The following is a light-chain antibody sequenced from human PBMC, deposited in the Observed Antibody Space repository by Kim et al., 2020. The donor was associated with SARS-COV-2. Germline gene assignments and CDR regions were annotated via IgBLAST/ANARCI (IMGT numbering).Light chain of an antibody. CDR3: QQYSSSQWT. V-gene: IGKV3-20*01. J-gene: IGKJ1*01. Sequence: EIVLTQSPGTLSLSPGERATLSCRASQSVSSSYLAWYQQKPGQAPRLLISGASSRAPGIPDTFSGSGSGTDFTLTISRLEPEDFAVYYCQQYSSSQWTFGQGTK. CDR2: GAS. CDR1: QSVSSSY.